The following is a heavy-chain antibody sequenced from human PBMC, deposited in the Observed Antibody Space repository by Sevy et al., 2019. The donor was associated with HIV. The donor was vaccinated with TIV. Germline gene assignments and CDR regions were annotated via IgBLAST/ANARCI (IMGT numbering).Heavy chain of an antibody. Sequence: SETLSLTCTVSGGSISNFYWSWIRQPPGKGLEWIGNFYYSASTNYNPSLKSRVTISVDTSKNQLSLRLNSVTAADTAVYYCAREPPYYDILSGYSYGMDVWGQGTTVTVSS. D-gene: IGHD3-9*01. J-gene: IGHJ6*02. CDR1: GGSISNFY. V-gene: IGHV4-59*01. CDR3: AREPPYYDILSGYSYGMDV. CDR2: FYYSAST.